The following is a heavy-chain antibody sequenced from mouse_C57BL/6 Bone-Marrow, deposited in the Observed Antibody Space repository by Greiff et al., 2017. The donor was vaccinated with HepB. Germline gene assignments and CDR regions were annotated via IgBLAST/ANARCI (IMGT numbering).Heavy chain of an antibody. Sequence: EVNVVDSGGGLVKPGGSLKLSCAASGFTFSSYAMSWVRQTPEKRLEWVATISDGGSYTYYQDNVKGRFTISRDNAKNNLYLQMSQLKSEDSAMYYSARERGPRGGWYFDVWGTGTTVTVSS. CDR2: ISDGGSYT. J-gene: IGHJ1*03. CDR3: ARERGPRGGWYFDV. V-gene: IGHV5-4*01. CDR1: GFTFSSYA.